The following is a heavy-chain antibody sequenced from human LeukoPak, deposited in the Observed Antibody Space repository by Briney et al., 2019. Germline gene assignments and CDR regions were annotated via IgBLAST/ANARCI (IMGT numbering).Heavy chain of an antibody. V-gene: IGHV1-8*03. Sequence: ASVKVSCKASGYTFTSYDINWVRQATGQGLEWMGWMNPNSGNTGYAQKFQGRVTITRNTSISTAYMELSSLRSEDTAVHYCARKIGWDPNWFDPWGQGTLVTVSS. CDR2: MNPNSGNT. CDR3: ARKIGWDPNWFDP. D-gene: IGHD1-26*01. J-gene: IGHJ5*02. CDR1: GYTFTSYD.